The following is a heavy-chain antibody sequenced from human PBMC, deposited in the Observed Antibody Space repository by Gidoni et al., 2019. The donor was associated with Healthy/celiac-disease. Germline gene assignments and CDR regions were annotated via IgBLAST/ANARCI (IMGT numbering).Heavy chain of an antibody. J-gene: IGHJ4*02. V-gene: IGHV3-7*01. CDR3: ARDGIG. Sequence: EVQLVESGGGLVQPGGCLSLSCAASVFTFSSYWMRWVRQAPGKGLEWVANIKQDGSEKYYVDSVKGRFTISRDNAKNSLYLQMNSLRAEDTAVYYCARDGIGWGQGTLVTVSS. D-gene: IGHD1-26*01. CDR2: IKQDGSEK. CDR1: VFTFSSYW.